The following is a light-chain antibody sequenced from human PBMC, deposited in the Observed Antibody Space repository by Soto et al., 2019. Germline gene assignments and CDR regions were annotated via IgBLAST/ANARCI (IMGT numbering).Light chain of an antibody. Sequence: DIKMTQSPSTLSASVGDRVTITCRASQYISTWLAWYHQKPGKAPKLLIYKASSLQSGVPSRFSGSGSGTEFTLTISSLQPDDFATYYCQQYNTYPWTFGQGTKVEIK. CDR2: KAS. CDR3: QQYNTYPWT. V-gene: IGKV1-5*03. CDR1: QYISTW. J-gene: IGKJ1*01.